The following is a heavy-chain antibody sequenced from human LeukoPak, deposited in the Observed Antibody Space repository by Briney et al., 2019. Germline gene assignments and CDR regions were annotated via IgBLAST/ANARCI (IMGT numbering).Heavy chain of an antibody. CDR1: TFTFSSST. CDR2: ISSSSSYI. J-gene: IGHJ4*02. CDR3: AREYNSPNRFDY. V-gene: IGHV3-21*01. Sequence: PGGSLRLSCAASTFTFSSSTMNWVRQAPGKGLEWVSSISSSSSYINYADSVKGRFTISRENPNNSLYLPMNSLRAEDTAVYYCAREYNSPNRFDYWGQGTLVTVSS. D-gene: IGHD1-20*01.